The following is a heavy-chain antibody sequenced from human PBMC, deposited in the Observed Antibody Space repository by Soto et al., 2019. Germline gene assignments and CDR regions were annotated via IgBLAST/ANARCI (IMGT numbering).Heavy chain of an antibody. CDR2: IHSGGTT. Sequence: EVQLVESGGGLIQPGGSLSLSCAVSGLTVSSNYMSWVRQAPGKGLEWVSGIHSGGTTYYADSVKGRFTISRDNSENTVYLQMDSLRADDTAVYYCARTRYSSSWNWFDPWGQGTRVSVSS. D-gene: IGHD6-13*01. CDR1: GLTVSSNY. V-gene: IGHV3-53*01. J-gene: IGHJ5*02. CDR3: ARTRYSSSWNWFDP.